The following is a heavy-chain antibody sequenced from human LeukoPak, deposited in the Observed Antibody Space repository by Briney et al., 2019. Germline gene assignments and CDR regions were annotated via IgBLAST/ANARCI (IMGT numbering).Heavy chain of an antibody. V-gene: IGHV4-59*01. Sequence: PSETLSLTCTVSGGSISSYYWSWIRQPPGKGLEWIGYIYYSGSTNYNPSLKSRVTISVDTSKNQFSLKLSSVTAADTAVYYCAREGIAAAGITYWGRGTLVTVSS. D-gene: IGHD6-13*01. CDR3: AREGIAAAGITY. CDR1: GGSISSYY. J-gene: IGHJ4*02. CDR2: IYYSGST.